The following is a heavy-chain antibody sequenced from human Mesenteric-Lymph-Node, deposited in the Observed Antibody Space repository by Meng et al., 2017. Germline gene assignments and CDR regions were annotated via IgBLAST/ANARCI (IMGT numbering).Heavy chain of an antibody. V-gene: IGHV1-69*06. CDR2: IIPIFGTA. J-gene: IGHJ4*02. D-gene: IGHD6-19*01. Sequence: SVKVSCKASGGTFSSYAISWVRQAPGQGLEWMGGIIPIFGTANYAQKFQGRVTITADKSTSKAYMELSSLRSEDPAVYYCAKVRSGWYHDYWGQGTLVTVSS. CDR1: GGTFSSYA. CDR3: AKVRSGWYHDY.